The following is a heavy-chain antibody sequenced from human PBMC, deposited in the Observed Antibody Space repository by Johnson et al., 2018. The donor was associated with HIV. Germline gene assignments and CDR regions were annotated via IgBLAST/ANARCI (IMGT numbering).Heavy chain of an antibody. CDR3: ARSPGPNACLFDI. J-gene: IGHJ3*02. Sequence: VQLVESGGGLVQPGGSLRLSCAASGFTLSNYEMNWVRQAPGKGLEWVSYISSSGSNIYYADSVKGQFTISRDNAKNSLYLQMNSLRAEDTAVYYCARSPGPNACLFDIWGQGTMVTVSS. CDR2: ISSSGSNI. V-gene: IGHV3-48*03. D-gene: IGHD5/OR15-5a*01. CDR1: GFTLSNYE.